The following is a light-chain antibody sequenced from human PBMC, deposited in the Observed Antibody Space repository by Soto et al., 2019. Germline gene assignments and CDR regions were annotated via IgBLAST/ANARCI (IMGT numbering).Light chain of an antibody. CDR2: GNS. CDR3: HSYDSSLSGVV. Sequence: QSVLTQPPSVSGAPGQTVTISCTGSSSDIGAGYYVHWYQQLPGTAPKLLIYGNSNRPSGVPDRFSGSKSGTSASLAITGLQAEDEADYYYHSYDSSLSGVVFGGGTQVTVL. CDR1: SSDIGAGYY. J-gene: IGLJ2*01. V-gene: IGLV1-40*01.